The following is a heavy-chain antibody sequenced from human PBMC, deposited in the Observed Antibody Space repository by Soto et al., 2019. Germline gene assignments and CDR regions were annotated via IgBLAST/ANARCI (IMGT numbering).Heavy chain of an antibody. D-gene: IGHD6-13*01. Sequence: PSETLSLTCTVSVGSISSYYWSWIRQRPGKGLEWIGYIYYSGITNYNPSLKSRVTISVDTSKNQFSLKLSSVTAADTAVYYCARVQNGEQQLVRGNWFDPWGQGTLVTVSS. J-gene: IGHJ5*02. CDR3: ARVQNGEQQLVRGNWFDP. CDR1: VGSISSYY. CDR2: IYYSGIT. V-gene: IGHV4-59*01.